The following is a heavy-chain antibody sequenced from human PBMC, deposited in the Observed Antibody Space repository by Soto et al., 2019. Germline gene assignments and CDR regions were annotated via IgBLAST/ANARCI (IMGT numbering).Heavy chain of an antibody. CDR1: GFTFSSYA. J-gene: IGHJ4*01. V-gene: IGHV3-30-3*01. D-gene: IGHD6-13*01. CDR3: ARGYRSSYAALDY. Sequence: QVQLVESGGGVVQPGRSLRLSCAASGFTFSSYAMHWVRQAPGKGLEWVAVISYDASNKYYADSVKGRFTISRDNSKNTLCLQMNSLIAEVTAVYYCARGYRSSYAALDYWGRGALVTVFS. CDR2: ISYDASNK.